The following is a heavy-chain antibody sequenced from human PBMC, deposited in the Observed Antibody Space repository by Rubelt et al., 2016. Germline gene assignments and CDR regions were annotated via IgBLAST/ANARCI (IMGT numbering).Heavy chain of an antibody. CDR1: GYTLTELS. D-gene: IGHD1-26*01. J-gene: IGHJ4*02. Sequence: QVQLVQSGAEGKKPGASGKVSCKVSGYTLTELSMHWVRQAPGKGLEGRGGFDLGDGETIYEQKAQGRGTMTEYTSTDTAYMGLSSLRSEDTAVYYCATFVGSYYSLWGFDYWGQGTLVTVSS. CDR2: FDLGDGET. V-gene: IGHV1-24*01. CDR3: ATFVGSYYSLWGFDY.